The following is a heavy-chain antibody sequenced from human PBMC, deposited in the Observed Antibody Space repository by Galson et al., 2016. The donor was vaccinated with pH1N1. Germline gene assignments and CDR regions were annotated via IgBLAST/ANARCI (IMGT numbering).Heavy chain of an antibody. J-gene: IGHJ4*02. D-gene: IGHD3-22*01. CDR2: ISGYNGNT. CDR3: AIGTLPGYYDY. CDR1: GYMFSTYG. Sequence: SVKVSCKASGYMFSTYGINWVRKAPGQGPEWMGRISGYNGNTIYAQKFQARISMTIDKSTSTVYMDLRSLRFDDTAVYYCAIGTLPGYYDYWGQGTLVTVSS. V-gene: IGHV1-18*01.